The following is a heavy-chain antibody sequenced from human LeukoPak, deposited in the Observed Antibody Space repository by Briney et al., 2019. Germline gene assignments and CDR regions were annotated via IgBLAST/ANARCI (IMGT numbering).Heavy chain of an antibody. J-gene: IGHJ4*02. CDR2: ISGSGGST. CDR3: AKDQGNIVLMVYAHFDY. CDR1: GFTFSSYA. D-gene: IGHD2-8*01. Sequence: GGSLRLSCAASGFTFSSYAMSWVRQAPGKGLEWVSAISGSGGSTYYADSVKGRFTISRDNSKNTLYLQMNSLRAEDTAVYYCAKDQGNIVLMVYAHFDYWGQGTLVTVSS. V-gene: IGHV3-23*01.